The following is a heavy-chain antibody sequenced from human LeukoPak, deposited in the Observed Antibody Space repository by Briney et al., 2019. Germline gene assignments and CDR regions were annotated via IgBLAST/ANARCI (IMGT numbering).Heavy chain of an antibody. D-gene: IGHD1-26*01. CDR2: IYYSGST. V-gene: IGHV4-59*01. CDR1: GGSISSYY. CDR3: ARVGRDDSDYYGIDV. Sequence: TSETLSLTCTVSGGSISSYYWSWIRQPPGKGLEWIGYIYYSGSTNYNPSLKSRVTISVDTSKNQFSLKLSSVTAADTAAYYCARVGRDDSDYYGIDVWGQGTTVTVSS. J-gene: IGHJ6*02.